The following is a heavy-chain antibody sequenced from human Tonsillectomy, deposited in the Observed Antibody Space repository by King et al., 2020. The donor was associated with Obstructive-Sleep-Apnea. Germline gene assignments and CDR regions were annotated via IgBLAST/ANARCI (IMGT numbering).Heavy chain of an antibody. V-gene: IGHV3-11*01. CDR2: ISSSGGTN. CDR1: GFTFSDYY. CDR3: ARLKTVRMAGGDAFDI. Sequence: VQLVESGGGLVKPGGSLRLSCAASGFTFSDYYMSWIRQAPGKGLEWVSYISSSGGTNYYSDSVKGRFTISRANAKNSLYLQMTSLRAEDTAVYYCARLKTVRMAGGDAFDIWGQGTMVTVSS. J-gene: IGHJ3*02. D-gene: IGHD6-19*01.